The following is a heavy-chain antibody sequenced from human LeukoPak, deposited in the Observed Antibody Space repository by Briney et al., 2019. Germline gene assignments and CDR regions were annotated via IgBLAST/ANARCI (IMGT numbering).Heavy chain of an antibody. CDR2: SYHSGGT. CDR1: GYSIRSGYY. J-gene: IGHJ4*02. D-gene: IGHD1-1*01. V-gene: IGHV4-38-2*02. CDR3: ARINWNYYFDY. Sequence: SETLSLTCTVSGYSIRSGYYWAWIRQPPGKGLEWIGSSYHSGGTDYNPSLKSRITISVDTSKNQFSLKLSSVTAADTAVYYCARINWNYYFDYWGQGTLVTVSS.